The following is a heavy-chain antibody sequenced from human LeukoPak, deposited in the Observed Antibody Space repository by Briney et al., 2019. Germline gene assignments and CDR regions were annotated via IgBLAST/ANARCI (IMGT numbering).Heavy chain of an antibody. Sequence: GGSLRLSCAASGFTFSIFSKNWVRQAPGQGLEWVSYITSDTTSISYAVSVKGRFTISRDNAKNSLYLQMHSLTDEDTAVYYCVRDFHCALDYWGQGTLVTVSS. V-gene: IGHV3-48*02. CDR3: VRDFHCALDY. CDR2: ITSDTTSI. J-gene: IGHJ4*02. CDR1: GFTFSIFS.